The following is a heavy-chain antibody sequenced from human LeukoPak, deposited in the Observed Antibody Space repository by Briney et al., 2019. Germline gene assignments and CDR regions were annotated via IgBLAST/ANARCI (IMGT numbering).Heavy chain of an antibody. D-gene: IGHD4-17*01. CDR2: ISGSGANT. J-gene: IGHJ4*02. Sequence: GSLRLSCVASGFTFSSYAMSWVRQAPGKGLEWVSVISGSGANTYYADSVKGRFTISRVNSKNTLYLQMSSPRADDTAVYYCARHRENFGDSCLDDYWGQGTLVTVSS. CDR1: GFTFSSYA. V-gene: IGHV3-23*01. CDR3: ARHRENFGDSCLDDY.